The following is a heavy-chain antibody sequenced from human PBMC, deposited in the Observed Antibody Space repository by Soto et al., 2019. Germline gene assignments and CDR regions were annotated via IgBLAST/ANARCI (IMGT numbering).Heavy chain of an antibody. V-gene: IGHV4-39*01. Sequence: PSETLSLTCTLSGDSITRTTYCWAWIRQPPGKGLEWIGSIDYSGRTYFNPSLSSRASISVDRSKNQFSLKMTSVTAADTAVYYCAKNLPKTGRFDYWGQGTLVTVSS. CDR1: GDSITRTTYC. J-gene: IGHJ4*02. CDR2: IDYSGRT. CDR3: AKNLPKTGRFDY.